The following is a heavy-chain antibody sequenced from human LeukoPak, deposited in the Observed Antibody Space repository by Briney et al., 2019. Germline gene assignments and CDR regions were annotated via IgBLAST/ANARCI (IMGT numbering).Heavy chain of an antibody. Sequence: GGSLRLSCAASGFTFSSYGMNWVRQAPGKGLEWVPSISSSSSYIYYADSVKGRFTISRDNAKNSLYLQMNSLRAEDTAVYYCARDLRAALGAFDIWGQGTMVTVSS. D-gene: IGHD3-10*01. V-gene: IGHV3-21*01. CDR1: GFTFSSYG. CDR2: ISSSSSYI. J-gene: IGHJ3*02. CDR3: ARDLRAALGAFDI.